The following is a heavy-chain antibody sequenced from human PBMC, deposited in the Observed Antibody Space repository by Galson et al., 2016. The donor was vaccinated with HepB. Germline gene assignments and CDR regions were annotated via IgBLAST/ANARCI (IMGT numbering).Heavy chain of an antibody. J-gene: IGHJ4*02. CDR3: ARTRSDWYYFDY. Sequence: SLRLSCAASGFTVSSSYMSWVRQAPGKGLEWVSVIYSGGSKHYADSVKGRFTIYRDNSKNTLYLQMNSLRADDTAAYYCARTRSDWYYFDYWGQGTLVTVSS. CDR1: GFTVSSSY. CDR2: IYSGGSK. V-gene: IGHV3-66*01. D-gene: IGHD3-9*01.